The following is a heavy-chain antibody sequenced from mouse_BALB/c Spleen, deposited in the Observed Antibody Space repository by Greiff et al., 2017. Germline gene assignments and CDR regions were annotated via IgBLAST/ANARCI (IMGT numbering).Heavy chain of an antibody. CDR3: ARGGYGNIFDY. CDR1: GFNIKDTY. J-gene: IGHJ2*01. D-gene: IGHD2-1*01. CDR2: LDPANGNT. Sequence: VQLKQSGAELVKPGASVKLSCTASGFNIKDTYMHWVKQRPEQGLEWIGRLDPANGNTKYDPKFQGKATITADTSSNTAYLQLSSLTSEDTAVYYCARGGYGNIFDYWGQGTTLTVSS. V-gene: IGHV14-3*02.